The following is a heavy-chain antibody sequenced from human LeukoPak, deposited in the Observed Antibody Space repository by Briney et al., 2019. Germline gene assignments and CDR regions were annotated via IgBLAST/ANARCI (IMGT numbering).Heavy chain of an antibody. J-gene: IGHJ4*02. D-gene: IGHD3-9*01. V-gene: IGHV3-48*01. Sequence: GGSLRLSCAASGFAFNTYSMDWVRQAPGKGLEWVSYISSTSGVIYYSDSVKGRFTISRDDDKNSLYLQMDNLRAEDTAAYYCARETGYIDYWGQGTPVTVSS. CDR1: GFAFNTYS. CDR2: ISSTSGVI. CDR3: ARETGYIDY.